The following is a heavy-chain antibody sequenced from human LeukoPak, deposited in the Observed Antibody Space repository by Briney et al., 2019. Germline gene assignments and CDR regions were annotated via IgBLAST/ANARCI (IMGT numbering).Heavy chain of an antibody. J-gene: IGHJ4*02. CDR1: GFTFSSFG. CDR3: AKPRGGAAPQAFDY. CDR2: MSHGGTLE. D-gene: IGHD6-6*01. Sequence: GGSLRLSCTASGFTFSSFGMYWVRQSPGKGLEWLAYMSHGGTLEKYADSVKGRFTISRDNSQNTLNMQMNSLRAEDTAVYYCAKPRGGAAPQAFDYWGQGTLVTVSS. V-gene: IGHV3-30*02.